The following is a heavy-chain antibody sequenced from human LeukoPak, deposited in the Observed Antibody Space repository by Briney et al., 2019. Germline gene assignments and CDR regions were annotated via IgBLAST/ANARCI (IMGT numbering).Heavy chain of an antibody. J-gene: IGHJ4*02. Sequence: PSETLSLTCTVSGGSISRSGYYWGWIRQPPGKGLEWLGSITYSGNAYYYPSLKSRVTISVDTSKNQFSLKLSSVTAADTAVYYCARRVAAAAAGPGYFDYWGEGTLVTVSS. CDR2: ITYSGNA. CDR3: ARRVAAAAAGPGYFDY. V-gene: IGHV4-39*01. CDR1: GGSISRSGYY. D-gene: IGHD6-13*01.